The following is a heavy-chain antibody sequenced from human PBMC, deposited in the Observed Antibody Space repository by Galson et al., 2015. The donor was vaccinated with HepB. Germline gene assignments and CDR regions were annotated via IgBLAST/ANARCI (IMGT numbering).Heavy chain of an antibody. V-gene: IGHV3-48*03. CDR1: GFTFSSYE. CDR2: ISSSGSTI. D-gene: IGHD6-13*01. Sequence: SLRLSCAASGFTFSSYEMNWVRQAPGKGLEWVSYISSSGSTIYYADSVKGRFTISRDNAKNSLYLQMNSLRAEDTAVYYCARVLTSSSSWYWDYYYGMDVWGQATAVTVSS. CDR3: ARVLTSSSSWYWDYYYGMDV. J-gene: IGHJ6*02.